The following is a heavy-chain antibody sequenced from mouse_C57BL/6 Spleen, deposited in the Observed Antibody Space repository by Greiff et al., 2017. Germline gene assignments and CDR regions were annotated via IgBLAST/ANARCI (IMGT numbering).Heavy chain of an antibody. V-gene: IGHV1-42*01. CDR3: ARSAGGSSYFDY. Sequence: SGSSFTGYYITWVKQSPEKSLKWIGEINPSTGGTPYHPKFKAKATLTVDKSPSTAYMQLKCLTSEDSAVDYCARSAGGSSYFDYWGQGTTLTVSS. CDR1: GSSFTGYY. CDR2: INPSTGGT. D-gene: IGHD1-1*01. J-gene: IGHJ2*01.